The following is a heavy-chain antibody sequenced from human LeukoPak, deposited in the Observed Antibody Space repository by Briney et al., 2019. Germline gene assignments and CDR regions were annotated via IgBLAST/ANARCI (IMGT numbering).Heavy chain of an antibody. CDR3: AGGPYQLLYWFDP. J-gene: IGHJ5*02. V-gene: IGHV4-59*01. Sequence: PSETLSLTCTVSGGSISNYYWSWIRQPPGKGREWIGYIYYSGSTNYNPSLKSRVTISVDTSKNQFSLKLSSVTAADTAVYYCAGGPYQLLYWFDPWGQGTLVTVSS. CDR2: IYYSGST. D-gene: IGHD2-2*01. CDR1: GGSISNYY.